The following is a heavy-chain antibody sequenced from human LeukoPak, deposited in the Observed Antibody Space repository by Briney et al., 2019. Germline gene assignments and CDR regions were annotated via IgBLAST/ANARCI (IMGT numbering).Heavy chain of an antibody. CDR2: FDPEDGET. CDR3: ATNGWAPAGFDY. V-gene: IGHV1-24*01. Sequence: ASVKVSCKVSGYTLTELSMHWVRQAPGKGLEWMGGFDPEDGETIYAQKFQGRVTMTEDTSTDTAYMELSSLRPEDTAVYYCATNGWAPAGFDYWGREPLVTVSS. J-gene: IGHJ4*02. CDR1: GYTLTELS. D-gene: IGHD2-2*01.